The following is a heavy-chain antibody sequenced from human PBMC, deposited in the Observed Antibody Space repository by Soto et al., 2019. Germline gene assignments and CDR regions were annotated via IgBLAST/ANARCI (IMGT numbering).Heavy chain of an antibody. V-gene: IGHV1-18*04. CDR1: GYTFKSYD. Sequence: ASVKVSCKASGYTFKSYDVMWVRKAPGQGLEWMGWISGHNGKADYAENFQGRVIMTTDTSTATASMDLRGLRSDGTAVYYCARKGYIGNFAMDVWGQGTTVTVS. D-gene: IGHD5-12*01. CDR2: ISGHNGKA. CDR3: ARKGYIGNFAMDV. J-gene: IGHJ6*02.